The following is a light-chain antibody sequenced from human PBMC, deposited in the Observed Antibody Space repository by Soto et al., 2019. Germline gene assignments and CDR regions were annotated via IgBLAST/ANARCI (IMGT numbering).Light chain of an antibody. CDR3: QQYGSSLGVT. CDR2: GAS. CDR1: QSVSSN. V-gene: IGKV3-20*01. J-gene: IGKJ4*01. Sequence: EIVMTQSPATLSVSPGERATLSCRASQSVSSNFAWYQQRPAQAPRLLIYGASSRATGIPDRFSGSGSGTDFTLTISRLEPEDFAVYYCQQYGSSLGVTFGGGTKVDI.